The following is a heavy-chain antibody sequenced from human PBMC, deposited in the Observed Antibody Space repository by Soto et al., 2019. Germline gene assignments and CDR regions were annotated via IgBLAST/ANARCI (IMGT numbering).Heavy chain of an antibody. CDR3: AREGDYSDYSFDS. D-gene: IGHD4-17*01. J-gene: IGHJ4*02. CDR1: GASISSVGYF. CDR2: IYHSGRT. V-gene: IGHV4-31*03. Sequence: SETLSLTCTVSGASISSVGYFWNWIRQHPAKGLEWIGYIYHSGRTYYNPSLKTRVTISVDTSKNQFSLNLRSVTAADTAMYYCAREGDYSDYSFDSWGQGTRVTISS.